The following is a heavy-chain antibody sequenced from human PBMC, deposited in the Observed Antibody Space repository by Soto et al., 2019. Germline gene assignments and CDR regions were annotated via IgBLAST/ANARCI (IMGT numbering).Heavy chain of an antibody. Sequence: QAQLVQSGVEMKNVGASVKVSCKASGYTFTSYGISWVRQAPGQGLEWMGWISGFNDDTNHAQKFQGRVTVTKDTSTSTAYMELRSLKSDDTAVYYCARSGCYYPARNWFGPWGQGTLVTVSS. V-gene: IGHV1-18*01. D-gene: IGHD3-10*01. CDR1: GYTFTSYG. CDR3: ARSGCYYPARNWFGP. J-gene: IGHJ5*02. CDR2: ISGFNDDT.